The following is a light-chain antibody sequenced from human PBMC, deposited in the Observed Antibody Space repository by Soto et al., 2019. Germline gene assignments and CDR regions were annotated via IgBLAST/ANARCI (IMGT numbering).Light chain of an antibody. CDR1: SSDVGGYNY. CDR3: SSYTSASTLLYL. J-gene: IGLJ1*01. CDR2: GVT. Sequence: QSVLTQPASVSGSPGQSITISCTGTSSDVGGYNYFSWYQQPQGIAPKLLIYGVTNRPSGVSTRFSGSKSGNTASLTISGLQAEDEADYHCSSYTSASTLLYLFGTGTKVTVL. V-gene: IGLV2-14*01.